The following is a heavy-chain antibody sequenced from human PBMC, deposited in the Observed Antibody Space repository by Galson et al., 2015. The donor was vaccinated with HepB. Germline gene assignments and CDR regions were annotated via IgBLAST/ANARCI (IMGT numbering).Heavy chain of an antibody. CDR1: GGSISSYY. J-gene: IGHJ6*03. CDR3: AVLAVADYMDV. Sequence: LSLTCTVSGGSISSYYWSWIRQPPGKGLEWIGYIYYSGSTNYNPSLKSRVTISVDTSKNQFSLKLSSVTAADTAVYYCAVLAVADYMDVWGKGTTVTVSS. D-gene: IGHD6-19*01. CDR2: IYYSGST. V-gene: IGHV4-59*12.